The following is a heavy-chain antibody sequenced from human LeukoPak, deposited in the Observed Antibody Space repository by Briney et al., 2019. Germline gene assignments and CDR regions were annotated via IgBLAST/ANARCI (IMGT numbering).Heavy chain of an antibody. CDR1: GGSFSGYY. Sequence: KTSETLSLTCAVYGGSFSGYYWNWIRQPPGKGLEWIGGINHSGNTNYNPSLKSRVTISVDTSKNQFSLKLSSVTAADTAVYYCATRKLGNDYWGQGTLVTVSS. V-gene: IGHV4-34*01. CDR2: INHSGNT. J-gene: IGHJ4*02. D-gene: IGHD7-27*01. CDR3: ATRKLGNDY.